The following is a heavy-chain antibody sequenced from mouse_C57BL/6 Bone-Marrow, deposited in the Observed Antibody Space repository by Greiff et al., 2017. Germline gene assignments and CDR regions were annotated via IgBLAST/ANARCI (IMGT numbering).Heavy chain of an antibody. Sequence: VQLQQPGAELVMPGASVKLSCKASGYTFTSYWMHWVKQRPGQGLEWIGEIDPSDSYTNYNQKFKGKATLTVDTSSSTAYMQLSSLTSEDSAVYYCARSPFITTVPYFDYWGQGTTLTVSS. CDR2: IDPSDSYT. D-gene: IGHD1-1*01. CDR3: ARSPFITTVPYFDY. V-gene: IGHV1-69*01. CDR1: GYTFTSYW. J-gene: IGHJ2*01.